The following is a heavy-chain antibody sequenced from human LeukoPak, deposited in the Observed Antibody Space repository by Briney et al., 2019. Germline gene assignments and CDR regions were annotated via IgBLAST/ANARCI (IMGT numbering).Heavy chain of an antibody. CDR3: ASYAKDIVVLPAASIYWYFDL. CDR2: INLSGST. D-gene: IGHD2-2*01. J-gene: IGHJ2*01. CDR1: GGSFSGYY. Sequence: PSETLSLTCAVYGGSFSGYYWSWIRQPPGKGLEWIGEINLSGSTNYNPSLKSRVTISVDTSKNQFSLKLSSVTAADTAVYYCASYAKDIVVLPAASIYWYFDLWGRGTLVTVSS. V-gene: IGHV4-34*01.